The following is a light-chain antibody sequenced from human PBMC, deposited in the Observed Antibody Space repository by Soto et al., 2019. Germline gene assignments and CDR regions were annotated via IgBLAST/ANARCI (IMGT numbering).Light chain of an antibody. CDR3: QRFNRWPLS. CDR2: DTS. CDR1: QSVGST. J-gene: IGKJ4*01. Sequence: EIVLTQSPGTLSLSPGERATLSCRASQSVGSTLNWYQQRPGQAPRLLIYDTSIRATGIPARFSGSGSGTEFTLTIASLQSEDFGVYYCQRFNRWPLSFGGGTKVDIK. V-gene: IGKV3-15*01.